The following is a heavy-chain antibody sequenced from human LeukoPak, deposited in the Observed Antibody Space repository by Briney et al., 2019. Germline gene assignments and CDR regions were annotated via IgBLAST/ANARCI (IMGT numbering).Heavy chain of an antibody. CDR1: GFTFSSYA. D-gene: IGHD2-15*01. Sequence: PGGSLRLSCAASGFTFSSYAMSWIRQAPGKGLEWVSAISGSGGSTYYADSVKGRFTISRDNSKNTLYLQMNSLRAEDTAVYYCAKVRWSFYYMDVWGKGTTVTVSS. J-gene: IGHJ6*03. CDR2: ISGSGGST. CDR3: AKVRWSFYYMDV. V-gene: IGHV3-23*01.